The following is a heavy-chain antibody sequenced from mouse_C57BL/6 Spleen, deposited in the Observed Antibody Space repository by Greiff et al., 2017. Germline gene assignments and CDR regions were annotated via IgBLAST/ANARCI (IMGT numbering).Heavy chain of an antibody. Sequence: VQLQQPGAELMKPGASVKLSCKASGYTFTGYWIEWVKQRPGHGLEWIGEIYPGSGSTNYNEKFKGKATFTADTSSTTAYMHLSSLTTEDSAIYDGARPSITTGVADEGYWGQGTTLTVSS. CDR3: ARPSITTGVADEGY. J-gene: IGHJ2*01. D-gene: IGHD1-1*01. CDR2: IYPGSGST. V-gene: IGHV1-9*01. CDR1: GYTFTGYW.